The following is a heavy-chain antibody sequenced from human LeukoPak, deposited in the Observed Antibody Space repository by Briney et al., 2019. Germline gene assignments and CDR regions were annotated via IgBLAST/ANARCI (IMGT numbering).Heavy chain of an antibody. CDR3: AKVGIVGATKGGYYFDY. V-gene: IGHV3-23*01. CDR2: ISGSGGST. Sequence: GGSLRLSCAASGFTFRNYWMSWVRQAPGKGLEWVSAISGSGGSTYYADSVKGRFTISRDNSKNTLYLQMNSLRAEDTAVYYCAKVGIVGATKGGYYFDYWGQGTLVTVSS. D-gene: IGHD1-26*01. J-gene: IGHJ4*02. CDR1: GFTFRNYW.